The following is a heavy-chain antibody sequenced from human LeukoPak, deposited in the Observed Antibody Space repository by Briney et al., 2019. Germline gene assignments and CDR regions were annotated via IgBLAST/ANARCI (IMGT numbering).Heavy chain of an antibody. CDR1: GFTFSSYE. CDR2: ISSDGSKK. D-gene: IGHD5-12*01. J-gene: IGHJ4*02. CDR3: AKDPNSGYDRLPSDY. Sequence: GGSLRLSCAASGFTFSSYEMNWVRQAPGKGLEWVASISSDGSKKYYVDSVKGRFTISRDNSQNTLYLQMNSLRAEDTAMYYCAKDPNSGYDRLPSDYWGQGTLVTVSS. V-gene: IGHV3-30*18.